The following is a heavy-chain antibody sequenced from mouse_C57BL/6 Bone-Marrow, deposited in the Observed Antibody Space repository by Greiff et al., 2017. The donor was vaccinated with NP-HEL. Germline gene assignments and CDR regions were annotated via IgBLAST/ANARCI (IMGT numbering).Heavy chain of an antibody. D-gene: IGHD4-1*01. CDR2: ISNLAYSI. CDR1: GFTFSDYG. Sequence: EVKLVESGGGLVQPGGSLKLSCAASGFTFSDYGMAWVRQAPRKGPEWVAFISNLAYSIYYADTVTGRFTISRENAKNTLYLEMSSLRSEDTAMYYCARLITGKNYCDYWGQGTTLTVSS. V-gene: IGHV5-15*01. J-gene: IGHJ2*01. CDR3: ARLITGKNYCDY.